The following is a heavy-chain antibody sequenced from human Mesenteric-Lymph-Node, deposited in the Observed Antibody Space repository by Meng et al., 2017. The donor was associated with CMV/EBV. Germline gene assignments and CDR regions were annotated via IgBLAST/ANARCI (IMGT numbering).Heavy chain of an antibody. CDR1: GDSISSTSYY. V-gene: IGHV4-39*02. CDR2: IFYSGSA. Sequence: SETLSLTCTVSGDSISSTSYYWAWIRQPPGKGLEWIASIFYSGSAHYNPSLESRVTISVDTSKNQFSLKLSSVTAADTAVYYCARDPHWARFSSGWRGAYFDYWGQGTLVTVSS. D-gene: IGHD6-19*01. CDR3: ARDPHWARFSSGWRGAYFDY. J-gene: IGHJ4*02.